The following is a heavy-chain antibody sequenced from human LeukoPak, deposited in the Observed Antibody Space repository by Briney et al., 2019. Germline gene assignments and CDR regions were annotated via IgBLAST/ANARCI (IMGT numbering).Heavy chain of an antibody. Sequence: SETLSLTCTVSGGSISSYYWSWIRQPPGKGLEWIGYIYYSGSTNYNPSLKSRVTISVDTSKNQFSLKLSSVTAAETAVYYCARASGGYDTIDYWGQGTLVTVSS. V-gene: IGHV4-59*01. D-gene: IGHD5-12*01. CDR1: GGSISSYY. CDR3: ARASGGYDTIDY. J-gene: IGHJ4*02. CDR2: IYYSGST.